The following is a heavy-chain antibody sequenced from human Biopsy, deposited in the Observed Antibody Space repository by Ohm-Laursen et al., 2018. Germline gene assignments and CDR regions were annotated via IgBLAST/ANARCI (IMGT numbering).Heavy chain of an antibody. CDR1: GGSIKSYY. Sequence: SDTLSLTCTVSGGSIKSYYWNWIRQSPGKGLEWIGFIYYTGHTNYNPSLKSRATISVDKSKNQFSLKVISVTAADTAVYYCARLTGDPSYWGQGILVTVSS. CDR3: ARLTGDPSY. CDR2: IYYTGHT. J-gene: IGHJ4*02. V-gene: IGHV4-59*07. D-gene: IGHD7-27*01.